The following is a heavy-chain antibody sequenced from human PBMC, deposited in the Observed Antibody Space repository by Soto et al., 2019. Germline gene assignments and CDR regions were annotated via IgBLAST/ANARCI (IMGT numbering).Heavy chain of an antibody. V-gene: IGHV3-30-3*01. CDR2: ISYDGSNK. CDR1: GFTFSSYA. J-gene: IGHJ6*02. Sequence: QVQLVESGGGVVQPGRPLRLSCAASGFTFSSYAMHWVRQAPGKGLEWVAVISYDGSNKYYADSVKGRFTISRDNSKNTLYLQMNSLRAEDTAVYYCARVRIAGHYYYGMDVWGQGTTVTVSS. D-gene: IGHD6-13*01. CDR3: ARVRIAGHYYYGMDV.